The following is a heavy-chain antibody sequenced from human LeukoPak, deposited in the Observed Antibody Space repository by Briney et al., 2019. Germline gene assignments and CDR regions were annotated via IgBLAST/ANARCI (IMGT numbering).Heavy chain of an antibody. D-gene: IGHD1-1*01. CDR1: GFTFDDYG. CDR2: IEWNGGST. V-gene: IGHV3-20*04. J-gene: IGHJ3*02. CDR3: AKAVAGTTGYAFDI. Sequence: GGSLRLSCAASGFTFDDYGMSWVRQAPGKGLEWVSGIEWNGGSTDYADSVKGRFTISRDNAKNSLYLQMNSLRAEDTALYYCAKAVAGTTGYAFDIWGQGTMVTVSS.